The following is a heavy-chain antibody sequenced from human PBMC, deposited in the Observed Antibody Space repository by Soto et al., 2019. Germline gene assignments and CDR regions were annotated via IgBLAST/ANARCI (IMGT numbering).Heavy chain of an antibody. V-gene: IGHV3-48*02. Sequence: EVQLVESGGGLAQPGGSLRLSCAASGFTFSDYAMNWVRQVPGKGLAWISQIASSGTPIYYADSVRGRFTISRDNAENSLYLPMNSLRDEDTAVYFCTREGIWGQGTLVTVSS. CDR3: TREGI. CDR1: GFTFSDYA. J-gene: IGHJ4*02. CDR2: IASSGTPI.